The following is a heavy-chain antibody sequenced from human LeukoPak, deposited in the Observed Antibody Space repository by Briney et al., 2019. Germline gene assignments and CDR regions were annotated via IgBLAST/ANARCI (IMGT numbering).Heavy chain of an antibody. CDR3: ARDSSYNYYGMDV. CDR2: IYYSGST. V-gene: IGHV4-59*11. J-gene: IGHJ6*02. CDR1: GGSISSHY. Sequence: SETLSLTCTVSGGSISSHYWSWIRQPPGKGLEWIGYIYYSGSTNYNPSLKSRVTISVDTSKNQFSLKLSSVTAADTAVYYCARDSSYNYYGMDVWGQGTTVTVSS.